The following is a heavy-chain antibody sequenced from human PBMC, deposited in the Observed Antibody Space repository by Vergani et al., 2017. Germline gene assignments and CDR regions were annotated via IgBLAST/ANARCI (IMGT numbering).Heavy chain of an antibody. V-gene: IGHV3-23*01. CDR1: GFTFSSYA. Sequence: EVQLLESGGGLVQPGGSLRLSCAASGFTFSSYAMSWVRQAPGKGLEWVSAISGSGGSTYYADSVKGRFTISRDNSKNTLYLQMNSLRDEDTAVYYCAREPQYCSSTSCYGPYFDYWGQGTLVTVSS. D-gene: IGHD2-2*01. J-gene: IGHJ4*02. CDR2: ISGSGGST. CDR3: AREPQYCSSTSCYGPYFDY.